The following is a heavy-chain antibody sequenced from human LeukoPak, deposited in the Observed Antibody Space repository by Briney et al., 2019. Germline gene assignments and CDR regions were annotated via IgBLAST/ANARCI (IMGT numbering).Heavy chain of an antibody. CDR2: IYYIGNA. CDR3: ARAPEQDLIPRGFDF. V-gene: IGHV4-59*01. J-gene: IGHJ4*02. Sequence: SETLSLTCSVSGGSINSYYWNWIRQASGQGLEWIGYIYYIGNANYNPSLQSRVTISVDTSKSQFSLKLTSVTAADTAVYYCARAPEQDLIPRGFDFWGQGALVTVSS. CDR1: GGSINSYY. D-gene: IGHD1-14*01.